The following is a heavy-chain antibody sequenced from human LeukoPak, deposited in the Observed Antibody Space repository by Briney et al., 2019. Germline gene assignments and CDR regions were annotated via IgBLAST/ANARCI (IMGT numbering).Heavy chain of an antibody. CDR3: ARGELDY. V-gene: IGHV1-46*01. D-gene: IGHD3-10*01. J-gene: IGHJ4*02. CDR1: GNSITSYY. CDR2: INPSGGST. Sequence: ASVKVSCKASGNSITSYYMHWVRQAPGQGLEWMGIINPSGGSTSAAEKFQGRVTMTRDTSISTAYMELSRLRSDDTAVYYCARGELDYWGQGTLVTVSS.